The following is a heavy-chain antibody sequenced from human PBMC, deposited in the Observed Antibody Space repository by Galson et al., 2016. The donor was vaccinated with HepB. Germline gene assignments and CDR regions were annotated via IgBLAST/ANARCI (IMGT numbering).Heavy chain of an antibody. CDR1: GDSLSSTF. D-gene: IGHD5/OR15-5a*01. J-gene: IGHJ3*01. Sequence: ETLSLTCSVSGDSLSSTFWSWIRQPPGKGLEWIGFVYSSGSTNSNPSLKSRLTMSVDTSKNQFSLSLTSVTEADTAVYYCARVFYSVIDAFDLWVQGTIVTVTA. V-gene: IGHV4-59*01. CDR3: ARVFYSVIDAFDL. CDR2: VYSSGST.